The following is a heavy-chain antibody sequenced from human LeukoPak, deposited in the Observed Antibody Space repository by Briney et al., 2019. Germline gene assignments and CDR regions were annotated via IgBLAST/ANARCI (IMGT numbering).Heavy chain of an antibody. CDR2: INPNSGGT. V-gene: IGHV1-2*02. CDR3: AREATAYNWFDP. CDR1: GYTFTSYY. D-gene: IGHD1-26*01. J-gene: IGHJ5*02. Sequence: GASVKVSCKASGYTFTSYYMHWVRQAPGQGLEWMGWINPNSGGTNYAQKFQGRVTMTRDTSISTAYMELSRLRSDDTAVYYCAREATAYNWFDPWGQGTLVTVSS.